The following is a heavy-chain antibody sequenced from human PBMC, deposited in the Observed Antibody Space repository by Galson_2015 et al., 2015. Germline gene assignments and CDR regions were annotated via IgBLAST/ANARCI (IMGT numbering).Heavy chain of an antibody. CDR2: IIPIFGTA. Sequence: SVKVSCKASGGTFSSYAISWVRQAPGQGLEWMGGIIPIFGTANYAQKFQGRVTITADESPSTAYMELSSLRSEDTAVYYCARDSLGYCSGGICQGAFDILGQGTMFTVSS. CDR3: ARDSLGYCSGGICQGAFDI. D-gene: IGHD2-15*01. J-gene: IGHJ3*02. CDR1: GGTFSSYA. V-gene: IGHV1-69*13.